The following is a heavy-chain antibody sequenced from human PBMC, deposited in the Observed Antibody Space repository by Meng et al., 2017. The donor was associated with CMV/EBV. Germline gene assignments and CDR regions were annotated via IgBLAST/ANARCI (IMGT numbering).Heavy chain of an antibody. J-gene: IGHJ6*02. D-gene: IGHD2-2*01. Sequence: SCAASGFTFSSYWMSWVRQAPGKGLEWVANIKQDGSEKYYVDSVKGRFTISRDNAKNSLYLQMNSLRAEDTAVYYCAREVIVVVPVNYYYYYGMDVWGQGTTVTVS. V-gene: IGHV3-7*01. CDR3: AREVIVVVPVNYYYYYGMDV. CDR2: IKQDGSEK. CDR1: GFTFSSYW.